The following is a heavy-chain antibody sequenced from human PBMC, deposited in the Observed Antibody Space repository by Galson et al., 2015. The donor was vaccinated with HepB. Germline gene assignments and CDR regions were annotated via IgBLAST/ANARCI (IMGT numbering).Heavy chain of an antibody. V-gene: IGHV3-30*18. CDR1: GFPCRNYG. J-gene: IGHJ4*02. D-gene: IGHD6-19*01. CDR3: AKDPYLYSALAGTMAGFDY. Sequence: SLRLSCAASGFPCRNYGLHWVRQAPGKGLEWVAVISYDGSNKYYADSVTGQFTISRDNSKNTLYLQMNSLRAEDTPLYYCAKDPYLYSALAGTMAGFDYWGQGTLVTVSS. CDR2: ISYDGSNK.